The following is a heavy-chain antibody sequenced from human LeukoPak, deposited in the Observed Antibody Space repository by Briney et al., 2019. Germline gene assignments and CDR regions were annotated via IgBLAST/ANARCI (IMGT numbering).Heavy chain of an antibody. Sequence: GESLKISCKGSGYRFTTYWIGWVRQMPGRGLEWMGIIYPVDSATQNSPSFQGRATISVDKSISTAYLQWRSLQASDTAMYYCAWRKYCSTRFEPWGQGTLVTVSS. D-gene: IGHD6-13*01. CDR2: IYPVDSAT. J-gene: IGHJ5*02. CDR3: AWRKYCSTRFEP. V-gene: IGHV5-51*01. CDR1: GYRFTTYW.